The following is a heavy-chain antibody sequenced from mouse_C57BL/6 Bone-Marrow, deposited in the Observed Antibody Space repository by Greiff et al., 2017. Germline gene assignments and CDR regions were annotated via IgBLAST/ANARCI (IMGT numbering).Heavy chain of an antibody. CDR1: GYTFTDYE. D-gene: IGHD1-1*01. Sequence: VKLMESGAELVRPGASVTLSCKASGYTFTDYEMHWVKQTPVHGLEWIGAIDPETGGTAYNQKFKGKAILTADKSSSTAYMELRSLTSEDSAVYYCTRYYYGPNWYFDVWGTGTTVTVSS. J-gene: IGHJ1*03. V-gene: IGHV1-15*01. CDR2: IDPETGGT. CDR3: TRYYYGPNWYFDV.